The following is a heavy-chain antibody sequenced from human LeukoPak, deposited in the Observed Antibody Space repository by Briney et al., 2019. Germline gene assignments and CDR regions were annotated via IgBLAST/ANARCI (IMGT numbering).Heavy chain of an antibody. CDR2: ISYNGNSK. V-gene: IGHV3-30*18. CDR1: GFTISSHG. CDR3: AKDWGSSGWYNYFDP. D-gene: IGHD6-19*01. J-gene: IGHJ5*02. Sequence: GTSLRLSCAVSGFTISSHGMHWVRQAPGKGLEWVAMISYNGNSKYYGDSVKGRFTISRDNSKDTLYLEMDSLRTEDTAAYYCAKDWGSSGWYNYFDPWGQGTLVTVSS.